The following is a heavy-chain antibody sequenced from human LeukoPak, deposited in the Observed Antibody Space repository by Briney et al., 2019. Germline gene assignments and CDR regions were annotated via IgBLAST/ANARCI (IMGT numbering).Heavy chain of an antibody. D-gene: IGHD5-24*01. J-gene: IGHJ3*01. CDR2: IYASGNT. Sequence: PSQTLSLTCSVSGASVGTTAYFWNWIRQPAGEGLEWIGRIYASGNTHYNPSLKSRVTMSLDTSENQFSLTMNSVTAADSAVYFCASYREAYDLYPHGLDVWGRGTVVTVSS. V-gene: IGHV4-61*02. CDR3: ASYREAYDLYPHGLDV. CDR1: GASVGTTAYF.